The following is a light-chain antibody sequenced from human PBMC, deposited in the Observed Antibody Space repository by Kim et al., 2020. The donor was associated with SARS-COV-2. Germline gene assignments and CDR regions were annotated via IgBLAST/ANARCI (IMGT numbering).Light chain of an antibody. J-gene: IGLJ2*01. CDR2: QDT. V-gene: IGLV3-1*01. CDR3: QAWDSSTGVV. CDR1: KLGDMY. Sequence: SSELTQPPSVSVSPGQTASITCSGEKLGDMYTCWYQQKAGQSPVLVIYQDTKRPPGIPGRFSGSSSGNTATLTISGTQTLDEADYYCQAWDSSTGVVFGGGTQLTVL.